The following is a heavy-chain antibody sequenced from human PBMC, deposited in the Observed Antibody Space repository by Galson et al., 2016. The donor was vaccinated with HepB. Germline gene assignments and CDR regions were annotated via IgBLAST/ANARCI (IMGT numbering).Heavy chain of an antibody. CDR1: GFMFNMFG. J-gene: IGHJ4*02. CDR3: VRARGIPGTVPDY. Sequence: SLRLSCAASGFMFNMFGMHWLRQAPGKGVEWVAVIWYDGSNQYYADSVKGRFTISRDNSKNIVHLQMDNLRGEDTAVYFCVRARGIPGTVPDYWGQGTLVSVSA. V-gene: IGHV3-33*01. D-gene: IGHD1-20*01. CDR2: IWYDGSNQ.